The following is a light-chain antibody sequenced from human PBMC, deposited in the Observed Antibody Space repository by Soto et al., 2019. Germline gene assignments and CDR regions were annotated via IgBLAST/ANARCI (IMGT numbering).Light chain of an antibody. V-gene: IGKV3-20*01. CDR1: QSVSSSY. CDR3: QQYGSSPGT. Sequence: EIVLTQSPGTLSLSPGERATLSCRASQSVSSSYLAWYQQKPGQAPRLLIYGASSRATGIPDRFSGSGSGTDFPLTISRLEPEDFAVYYCQQYGSSPGTFGRGTKVEIK. CDR2: GAS. J-gene: IGKJ1*01.